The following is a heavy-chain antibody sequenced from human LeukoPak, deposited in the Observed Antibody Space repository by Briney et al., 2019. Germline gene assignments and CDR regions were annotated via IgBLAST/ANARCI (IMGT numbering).Heavy chain of an antibody. Sequence: GGSLRLSCAASGFTFSSYGMHWVRQAPGKGLEWVAVIWYDGSNKYYADSVKGRFTISRDNSKNTLYLQMNSLRAEDTAVYYCAREGYRSGWYLGYWGQGTLVTVSS. CDR2: IWYDGSNK. CDR3: AREGYRSGWYLGY. CDR1: GFTFSSYG. J-gene: IGHJ4*02. V-gene: IGHV3-33*01. D-gene: IGHD6-19*01.